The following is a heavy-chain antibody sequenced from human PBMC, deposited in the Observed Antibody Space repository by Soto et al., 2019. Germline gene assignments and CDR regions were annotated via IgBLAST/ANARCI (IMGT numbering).Heavy chain of an antibody. J-gene: IGHJ5*02. D-gene: IGHD3-9*01. V-gene: IGHV1-69*13. CDR2: IIPIFGTA. Sequence: ASVKVSCKASGGTFSSYAISWVRQAPGQGLEWMGGIIPIFGTANYAQKFQGRVTITADESTSTAYMELSSLRSEDTAVYYCARDKRDYDINWFDPWGQGTLVTVSS. CDR3: ARDKRDYDINWFDP. CDR1: GGTFSSYA.